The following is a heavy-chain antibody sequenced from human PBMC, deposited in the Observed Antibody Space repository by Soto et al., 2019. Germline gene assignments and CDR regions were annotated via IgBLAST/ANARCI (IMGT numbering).Heavy chain of an antibody. D-gene: IGHD2-8*01. Sequence: QVQLQESGPGLVKPSQTLSLTCTVSGGPISSGGHYWSWVRQHPGKGLEWIGYIYYSGSTYYDPSLESRVTTSVDSTKNQYARTLRVVAVSDTGVYYCARRILNGWFDPWGQGTLVIVSS. CDR3: ARRILNGWFDP. CDR2: IYYSGST. CDR1: GGPISSGGHY. V-gene: IGHV4-31*03. J-gene: IGHJ5*02.